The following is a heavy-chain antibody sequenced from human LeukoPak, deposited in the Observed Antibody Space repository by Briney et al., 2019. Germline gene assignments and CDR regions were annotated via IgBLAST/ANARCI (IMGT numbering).Heavy chain of an antibody. V-gene: IGHV1-18*01. J-gene: IGHJ6*03. CDR3: ARVFTIFGVVITYYMGV. CDR1: GYSFSNYG. D-gene: IGHD3-3*01. CDR2: ISTYNGNT. Sequence: ASVKVSCKPSGYSFSNYGISWVRQAPGRGLKWMGWISTYNGNTNYAQKFQGRVTMTTDTSTSTAYMELRSLRFGDTAVYYCARVFTIFGVVITYYMGVWGKGTTVTVSS.